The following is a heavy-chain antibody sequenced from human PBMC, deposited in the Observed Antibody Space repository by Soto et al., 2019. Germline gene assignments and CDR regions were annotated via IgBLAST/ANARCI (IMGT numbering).Heavy chain of an antibody. J-gene: IGHJ5*02. CDR2: IYHSGKT. CDR1: GYSISRGYY. V-gene: IGHV4-38-2*01. Sequence: PSETLSLTCVVSGYSISRGYYWGWIRHPPGKGLEWIGSIYHSGKTYYNPSLRSRVTLSVDTSKNQFSLKLSAVTAADTAIYYCALHTFYFGHSPQYNNGFDPWGQGTLVTVSS. CDR3: ALHTFYFGHSPQYNNGFDP. D-gene: IGHD3-10*01.